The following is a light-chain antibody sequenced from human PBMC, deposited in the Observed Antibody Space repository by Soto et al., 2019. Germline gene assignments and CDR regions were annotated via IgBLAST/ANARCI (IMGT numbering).Light chain of an antibody. Sequence: QSVLTQPVSVSGSPGQSITISCTGTSSDVGGYNYVSWYQQHPGKVPKLMIFEVSNRPSGVSNRFSGSKSGNTASLTISGLQAEEEADYYCSSYTTSRTLVFGPGTKVTVL. J-gene: IGLJ1*01. CDR2: EVS. V-gene: IGLV2-14*01. CDR3: SSYTTSRTLV. CDR1: SSDVGGYNY.